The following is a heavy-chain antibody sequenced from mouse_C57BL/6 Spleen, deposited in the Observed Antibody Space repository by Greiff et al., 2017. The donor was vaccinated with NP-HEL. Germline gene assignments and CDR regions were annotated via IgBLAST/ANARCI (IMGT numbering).Heavy chain of an antibody. CDR3: ARTTVVDYFDY. J-gene: IGHJ2*01. CDR1: GYTFTDYY. V-gene: IGHV1-26*01. Sequence: EVQLHQSGPELVKPGASVKISCKASGYTFTDYYMNWVKQSHGKSLEWIGDINPNNGGTSYNQKFKGKATLTVDKSSSTAYMELRSLTSEDSAVYYCARTTVVDYFDYWGQGTTLTVSS. CDR2: INPNNGGT. D-gene: IGHD1-1*01.